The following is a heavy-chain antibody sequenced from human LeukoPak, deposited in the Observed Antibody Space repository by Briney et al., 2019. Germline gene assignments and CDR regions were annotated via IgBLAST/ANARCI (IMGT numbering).Heavy chain of an antibody. Sequence: SETLSLTCTVSGGSISSSSYYWGWIRQPPGKGLEWIGSIYYSGPTYYNASLQSRVTISIDTSKNQFSLRLNSVTAADTAMYYCAKSGGYGLIDCWGQGTLVTVSS. D-gene: IGHD1-26*01. J-gene: IGHJ4*02. CDR3: AKSGGYGLIDC. CDR1: GGSISSSSYY. CDR2: IYYSGPT. V-gene: IGHV4-39*01.